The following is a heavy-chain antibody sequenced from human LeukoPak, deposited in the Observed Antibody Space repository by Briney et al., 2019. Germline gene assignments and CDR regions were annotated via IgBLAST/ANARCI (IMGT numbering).Heavy chain of an antibody. CDR1: GGSFSGYY. CDR2: ISHSGST. V-gene: IGHV4-34*01. J-gene: IGHJ5*02. Sequence: SETLSLTCAVYGGSFSGYYWSWIRQPPGQGLEWIGEISHSGSTNYNPSLKSRVTISVDTSKNQFSLELGSVTAADTAVYYCARNMAIFGVVTPKRIWFDPWGQGTLVTVSS. CDR3: ARNMAIFGVVTPKRIWFDP. D-gene: IGHD3-3*01.